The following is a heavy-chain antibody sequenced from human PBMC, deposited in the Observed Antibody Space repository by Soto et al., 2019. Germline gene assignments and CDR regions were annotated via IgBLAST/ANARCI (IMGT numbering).Heavy chain of an antibody. Sequence: SVKVSCKASGGTFSSSAISWVRQAPGQGLEWMGGIIPMFGSANYAQKFQGRVTIIADKSTSTAYMELSSLRSEDTAVYYCARGRYDGSGYDFDYWGQGTLVTVSS. J-gene: IGHJ4*02. CDR2: IIPMFGSA. D-gene: IGHD3-22*01. V-gene: IGHV1-69*06. CDR3: ARGRYDGSGYDFDY. CDR1: GGTFSSSA.